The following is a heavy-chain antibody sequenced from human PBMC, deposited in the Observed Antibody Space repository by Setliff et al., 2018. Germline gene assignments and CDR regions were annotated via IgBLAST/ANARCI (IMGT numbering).Heavy chain of an antibody. CDR1: GPAFSNYY. CDR3: AREGIRGYFYYYMDV. CDR2: IKQDGSET. J-gene: IGHJ6*03. Sequence: GGSLRLSCAASGPAFSNYYMSWVRQAPGKGLQWVANIKQDGSETYYADSVQGRFTISRDKNSLYLQMHSLRAEDTAVYYCAREGIRGYFYYYMDVWGKGATVTVSS. V-gene: IGHV3-7*03.